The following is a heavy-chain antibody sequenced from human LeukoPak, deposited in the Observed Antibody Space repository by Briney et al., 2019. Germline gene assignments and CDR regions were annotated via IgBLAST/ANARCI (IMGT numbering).Heavy chain of an antibody. J-gene: IGHJ6*02. CDR2: ISAYSGNT. CDR1: GYTFTSYG. Sequence: ASVKVSCKASGYTFTSYGISWVRQAPGQGLEWMGWISAYSGNTNYAQKLQGRVTMTTDTSTSTAYMELRSLRSDDTAVYYCARGGCSSTSCYSPYYYYGMDVWGQGTTVTVSS. D-gene: IGHD2-2*02. CDR3: ARGGCSSTSCYSPYYYYGMDV. V-gene: IGHV1-18*01.